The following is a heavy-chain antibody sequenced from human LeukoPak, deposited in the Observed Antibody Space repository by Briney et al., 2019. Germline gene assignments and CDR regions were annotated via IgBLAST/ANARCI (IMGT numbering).Heavy chain of an antibody. V-gene: IGHV1-2*02. J-gene: IGHJ3*02. CDR3: ARDPLRYFDWLLPHDAFDI. D-gene: IGHD3-9*01. CDR1: GYTFTGYY. Sequence: GASVKVSCKASGYTFTGYYTHWVRQAPGQGLEWMGWINPNSGGTNYAQKFQGRVTTTRDTSISTAYMELSRLRSDDTAVYYCARDPLRYFDWLLPHDAFDIWGQGTMVTVSS. CDR2: INPNSGGT.